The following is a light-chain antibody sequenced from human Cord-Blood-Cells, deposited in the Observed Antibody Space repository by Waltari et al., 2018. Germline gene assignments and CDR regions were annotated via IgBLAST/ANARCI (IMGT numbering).Light chain of an antibody. V-gene: IGLV2-23*01. CDR3: CSYAGSSTWV. CDR1: SSDFGSYNL. Sequence: QSAMTQPAFVSGSPGQSNTLPCPGTSSDFGSYNLVPWYQQHPGKAPKLMIYEGSKRPSGVSNRFSGSKSGNTASLTISGLQAEDEADYYCCSYAGSSTWVFGGGTKLTVL. J-gene: IGLJ3*02. CDR2: EGS.